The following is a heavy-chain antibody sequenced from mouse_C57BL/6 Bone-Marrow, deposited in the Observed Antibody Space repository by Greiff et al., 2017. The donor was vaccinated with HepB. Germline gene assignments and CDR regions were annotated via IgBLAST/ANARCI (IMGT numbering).Heavy chain of an antibody. CDR1: GYTFTSYG. Sequence: VNVVESGAELARPGASVKLSCKASGYTFTSYGISWVKQRTGQGLEWIGEIYPRSGNTYYNEKFKGKATLTADKSSSTAYMELRSLTSEDSAVYFCARGGDYPYWYFDVWGTGTTVTVSS. V-gene: IGHV1-81*01. CDR3: ARGGDYPYWYFDV. D-gene: IGHD2-4*01. J-gene: IGHJ1*03. CDR2: IYPRSGNT.